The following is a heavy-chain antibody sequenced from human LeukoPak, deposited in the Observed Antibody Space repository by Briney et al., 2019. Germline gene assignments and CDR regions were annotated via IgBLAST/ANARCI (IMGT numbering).Heavy chain of an antibody. Sequence: ASVKVSCKASGYTFTSYGISWVRQAPGQGLEWMGWISAHNGNTNYAQKLQGRVTMTTDTSTSTAYMELRSLRSDDTAVYYCARVGDIVVVPAATEPNYFDYWGQGTLVTVSS. CDR3: ARVGDIVVVPAATEPNYFDY. D-gene: IGHD2-2*01. CDR2: ISAHNGNT. V-gene: IGHV1-18*01. CDR1: GYTFTSYG. J-gene: IGHJ4*02.